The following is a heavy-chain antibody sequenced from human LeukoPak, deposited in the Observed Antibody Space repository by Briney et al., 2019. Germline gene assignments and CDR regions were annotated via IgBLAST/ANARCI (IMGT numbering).Heavy chain of an antibody. CDR1: GYSISSGYF. CDR3: AAMTTVTMYSYFFDS. V-gene: IGHV4-38-2*02. D-gene: IGHD4-17*01. Sequence: SETLSLTCTVSGYSISSGYFWGWIRQPPGKGLEWIGSFYHSGITYYNPSLKSRVTISVEMSKNQFSLKLSSVTAADTAIYYCAAMTTVTMYSYFFDSWGQGTLLTVSS. J-gene: IGHJ4*02. CDR2: FYHSGIT.